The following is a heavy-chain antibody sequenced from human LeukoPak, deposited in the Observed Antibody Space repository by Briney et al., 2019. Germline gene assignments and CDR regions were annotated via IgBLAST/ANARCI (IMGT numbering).Heavy chain of an antibody. V-gene: IGHV3-30*02. CDR3: ATDRPDYGDFDFDY. Sequence: GGSLRLSCAASGFTFSSYGMHWVRQAPGKGLEWVAFIRYDGSNKYYADSVKGRFTISRDNSKNTLYLQMNSLRAEDTAVYYCATDRPDYGDFDFDYWGQGTLATVSS. CDR2: IRYDGSNK. D-gene: IGHD4-17*01. CDR1: GFTFSSYG. J-gene: IGHJ4*02.